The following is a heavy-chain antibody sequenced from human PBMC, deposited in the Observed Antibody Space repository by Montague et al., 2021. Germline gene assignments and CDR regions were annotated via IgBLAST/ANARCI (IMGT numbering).Heavy chain of an antibody. CDR2: MYYGGAT. Sequence: SETLSLTCTVSSGSIFRAHWSWIRQPPAKGLEWLGSMYYGGATSNNSSLKSRITMSIYASTIQFCLKLTFVTAADTAVCYCAKQDYFVSGTSYKGFDPWGQGIMVTVSS. D-gene: IGHD3-10*01. J-gene: IGHJ5*02. CDR1: SGSIFRAH. V-gene: IGHV4-59*08. CDR3: AKQDYFVSGTSYKGFDP.